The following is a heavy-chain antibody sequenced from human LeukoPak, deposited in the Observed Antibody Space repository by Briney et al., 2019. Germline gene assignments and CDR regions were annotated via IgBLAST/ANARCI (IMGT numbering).Heavy chain of an antibody. Sequence: SETLSLTCTVSGASINSHYWSWIRQPAGKGLEWIGRIYISGSTNYNSSLQSRVTMSVDTSKNQFSLELSSVTAADTAVYYCARRPVATITFDYWGQGTLVTVSS. CDR3: ARRPVATITFDY. CDR2: IYISGST. J-gene: IGHJ4*02. D-gene: IGHD5-12*01. CDR1: GASINSHY. V-gene: IGHV4-4*07.